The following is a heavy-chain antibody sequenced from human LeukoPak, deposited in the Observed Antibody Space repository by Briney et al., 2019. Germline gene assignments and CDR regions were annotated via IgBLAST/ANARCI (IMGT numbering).Heavy chain of an antibody. CDR3: ARHLAAAGRRFDP. CDR1: GGSISSYY. J-gene: IGHJ5*02. D-gene: IGHD6-13*01. CDR2: NYYSGST. V-gene: IGHV4-59*08. Sequence: SETLSLTCTVSGGSISSYYWSWIRQPPGKGLEWIGYNYYSGSTNYNPSLKSRVTISVDTSKNQFSLKLSSVTAADTAVYYCARHLAAAGRRFDPWGQGTLVTVSS.